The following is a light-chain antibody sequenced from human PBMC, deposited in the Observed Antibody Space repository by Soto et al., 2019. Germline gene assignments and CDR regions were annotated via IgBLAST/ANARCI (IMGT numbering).Light chain of an antibody. CDR1: QSVRNTY. CDR3: QQYGRSPYT. J-gene: IGKJ2*01. Sequence: EIVLTQSPDTLSLSPGERATLSCRASQSVRNTYLAWYQQKPGQAPRLVIYAASGRAAGIPDRFRGTGSGTDFPLIISRLEPEDFAVYYCQQYGRSPYTFGQGTKLEIK. V-gene: IGKV3-20*01. CDR2: AAS.